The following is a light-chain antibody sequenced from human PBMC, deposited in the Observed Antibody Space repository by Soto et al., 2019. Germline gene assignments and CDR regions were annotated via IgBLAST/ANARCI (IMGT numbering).Light chain of an antibody. CDR3: LQLNSYPRT. Sequence: DIQLTQSPSFLSASVGDRDTITCRASQGISSYLAWYQQKPGKAPKLLIYAASTLQSGVPSRFSGSGSGTEFTLTISSLQPEDFATYYCLQLNSYPRTFGQGTKVEIK. J-gene: IGKJ1*01. CDR2: AAS. CDR1: QGISSY. V-gene: IGKV1-9*01.